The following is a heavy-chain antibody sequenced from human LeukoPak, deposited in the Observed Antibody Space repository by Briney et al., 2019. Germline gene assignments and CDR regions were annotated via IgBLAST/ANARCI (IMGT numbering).Heavy chain of an antibody. CDR1: GYTFTDYY. CDR2: INPNIGTT. V-gene: IGHV1-2*02. Sequence: ASPKVSCKASGYTFTDYYIHWVRQAPGQGLEWMGWINPNIGTTKYAQKFQGRVTMTRDTSISTVYMELSRLRSDDTALYYCAKGREPEPVAPFDPWGQGTLGTVSS. J-gene: IGHJ5*02. D-gene: IGHD1-14*01. CDR3: AKGREPEPVAPFDP.